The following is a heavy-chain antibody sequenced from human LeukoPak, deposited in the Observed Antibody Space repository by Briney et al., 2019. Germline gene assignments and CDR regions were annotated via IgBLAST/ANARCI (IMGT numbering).Heavy chain of an antibody. V-gene: IGHV3-21*01. J-gene: IGHJ4*02. CDR1: GFTFSTYS. D-gene: IGHD5-12*01. Sequence: GGSLRLSCAASGFTFSTYSMNWVRQAPGKGLEWVSSITSSRIYIYYADSVKGRFTISRDKSTKTLYLQMASLRLEDVGVYYCVRDSFYTGYDRGFGYWGRGTLVTVSS. CDR2: ITSSRIYI. CDR3: VRDSFYTGYDRGFGY.